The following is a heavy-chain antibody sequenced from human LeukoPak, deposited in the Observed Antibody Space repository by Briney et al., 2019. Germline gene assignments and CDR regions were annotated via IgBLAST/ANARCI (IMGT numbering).Heavy chain of an antibody. D-gene: IGHD3-22*01. CDR3: AKGPDDYYDSSGPDY. J-gene: IGHJ4*02. V-gene: IGHV3-23*01. CDR1: GFTFSSNA. Sequence: PGGSLRLSCAASGFTFSSNAMTWVRQAPGKGLEWVSAIHGSDDNTHYADSVKGRFTISRDKSKNTLYLQMNSLRAEDTAVYYCAKGPDDYYDSSGPDYWGQGTLVTVSS. CDR2: IHGSDDNT.